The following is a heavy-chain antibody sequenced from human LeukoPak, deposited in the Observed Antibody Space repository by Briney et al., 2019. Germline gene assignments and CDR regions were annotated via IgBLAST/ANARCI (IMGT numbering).Heavy chain of an antibody. D-gene: IGHD2-15*01. V-gene: IGHV3-9*01. Sequence: GGSLRLSCAASGFTFDDYAMHWVRQASGKGLEWVSGISWNSGSIGYADSVKGRFTISRDNAKNSLYLQMNSLRAEDTAVYYCARSPASGRDYWGQGTLVTVSS. CDR1: GFTFDDYA. CDR2: ISWNSGSI. CDR3: ARSPASGRDY. J-gene: IGHJ4*02.